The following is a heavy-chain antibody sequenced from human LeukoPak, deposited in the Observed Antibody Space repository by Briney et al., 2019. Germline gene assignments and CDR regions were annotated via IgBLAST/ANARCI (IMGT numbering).Heavy chain of an antibody. CDR3: ARDPYSGDYGPYYYYYMDV. CDR1: GFTFNIYN. D-gene: IGHD1-26*01. Sequence: KTGGSLRLSCAASGFTFNIYNMNWVRQAPGKALEWVSSITSSSTYTYYADSVKGRYTISRDSAKNSLYLQMNGLRAEDTAVYYCARDPYSGDYGPYYYYYMDVWGKGTTVTISS. V-gene: IGHV3-21*01. CDR2: ITSSSTYT. J-gene: IGHJ6*03.